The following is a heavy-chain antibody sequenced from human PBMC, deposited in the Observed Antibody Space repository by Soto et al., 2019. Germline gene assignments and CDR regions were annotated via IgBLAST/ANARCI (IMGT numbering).Heavy chain of an antibody. CDR3: AREGFITIIVVVHQGWFDP. V-gene: IGHV4-38-2*02. CDR1: GYSISSGYY. D-gene: IGHD3-22*01. Sequence: SETLSLTCAVSGYSISSGYYWGWIRQPPGKGLEWIGSIYHSGSTYYNPSLKSRVTISVDTSKNQFSLKLSSVTAADTAVYYCAREGFITIIVVVHQGWFDPWGQGTLVTVSS. CDR2: IYHSGST. J-gene: IGHJ5*02.